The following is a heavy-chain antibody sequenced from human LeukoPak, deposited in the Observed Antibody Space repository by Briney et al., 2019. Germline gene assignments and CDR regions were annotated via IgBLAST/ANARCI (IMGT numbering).Heavy chain of an antibody. D-gene: IGHD5-12*01. CDR2: ISGSGDYT. Sequence: GGSLRPSCAASGFTYNSYAMSWVRQAPGKGLEWVSTISGSGDYTYYADSVKGRFPISRDNSKNTLYLQMNSLRAEDTAVYYCAKGPSSGLPYYFDYWGQGTLVTVSS. CDR1: GFTYNSYA. V-gene: IGHV3-23*01. J-gene: IGHJ4*02. CDR3: AKGPSSGLPYYFDY.